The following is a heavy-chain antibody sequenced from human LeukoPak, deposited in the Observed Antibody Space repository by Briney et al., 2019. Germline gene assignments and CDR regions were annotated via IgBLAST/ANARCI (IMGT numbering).Heavy chain of an antibody. CDR3: ARCSWANWYFDL. CDR2: IYYSGST. CDR1: GGSISSSSYH. D-gene: IGHD3-16*01. J-gene: IGHJ2*01. V-gene: IGHV4-39*07. Sequence: SETLSLTCTVSGGSISSSSYHWVWIRQPPGKGLEWIGSIYYSGSTYYNPSLKSRVTISVDTSKNQFSLKLSSVTAADTAVYYSARCSWANWYFDLWGRGTLVTVSS.